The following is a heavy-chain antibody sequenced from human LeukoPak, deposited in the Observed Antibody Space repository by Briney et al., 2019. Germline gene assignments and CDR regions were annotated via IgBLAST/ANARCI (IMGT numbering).Heavy chain of an antibody. CDR3: ARGRTYEILTGNPENYFDY. V-gene: IGHV3-23*01. D-gene: IGHD3-9*01. Sequence: GGSLRLPCAASGFTVSTTYMTWVRQAPGKGLEWVSGISGSGDSTSYADSVKGRFTISRDNSKNTLYLQMNSLRAEDTAVYYCARGRTYEILTGNPENYFDYWGQGALVTVSS. CDR1: GFTVSTTY. J-gene: IGHJ4*02. CDR2: ISGSGDST.